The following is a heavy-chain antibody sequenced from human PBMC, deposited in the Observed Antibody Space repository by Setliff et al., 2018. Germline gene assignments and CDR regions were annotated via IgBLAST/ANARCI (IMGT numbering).Heavy chain of an antibody. CDR3: ARFVVVPAEHFDY. Sequence: PGGSLRLSCAASGITFSNYAMSWVRQAPGKGLEWVSAISGSGGSTYYADSVKGRFTISRDSAKNALYLQMNSLRAEDTAVYYCARFVVVPAEHFDYWGQGTLVTVSS. V-gene: IGHV3-23*01. CDR1: GITFSNYA. J-gene: IGHJ4*02. D-gene: IGHD2-2*01. CDR2: ISGSGGST.